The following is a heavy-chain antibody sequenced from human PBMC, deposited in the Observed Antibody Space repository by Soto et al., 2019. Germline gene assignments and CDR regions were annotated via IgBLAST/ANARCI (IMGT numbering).Heavy chain of an antibody. V-gene: IGHV4-31*03. CDR1: GGSISSGDYY. D-gene: IGHD3-3*01. CDR2: IYYSGST. Sequence: QVQLQESGPGLVKPSQTLSLTCTVSGGSISSGDYYWSWLRQHPGKGLEWIGYIYYSGSTYYNPSLKHRVTISVDTSKNQLSLKLSSVTAADTAVYYCGRWWSGSRQGFDPWGQGTLVTVSS. CDR3: GRWWSGSRQGFDP. J-gene: IGHJ5*02.